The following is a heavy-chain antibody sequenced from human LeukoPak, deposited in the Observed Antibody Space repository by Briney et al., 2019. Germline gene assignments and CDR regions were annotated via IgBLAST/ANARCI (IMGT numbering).Heavy chain of an antibody. CDR1: GFTVSSNY. CDR2: IYSGGST. CDR3: ARGGSSSGYDY. Sequence: PGGSLRLSCAASGFTVSSNYMSWVRQAPGKGLEWVSLIYSGGSTYYADSVEGRFTISRDNAKNSLSLQMNSLRAEDTAVYYCARGGSSSGYDYWGQGTLVTVSS. J-gene: IGHJ4*02. V-gene: IGHV3-53*01. D-gene: IGHD6-13*01.